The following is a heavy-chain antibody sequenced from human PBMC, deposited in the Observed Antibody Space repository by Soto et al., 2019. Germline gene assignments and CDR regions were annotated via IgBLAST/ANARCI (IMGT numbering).Heavy chain of an antibody. CDR3: ARQDSVTTLFDY. Sequence: SETLSLTCTVSGGSISSYCWSWIRQPPGKGLEWIGYIYYSGSTNYNPSLKSRVTISVDTSKNQFSLKLSSVTAADTAVYYCARQDSVTTLFDYWGQGTLVTVSS. CDR2: IYYSGST. D-gene: IGHD4-17*01. CDR1: GGSISSYC. J-gene: IGHJ4*02. V-gene: IGHV4-59*08.